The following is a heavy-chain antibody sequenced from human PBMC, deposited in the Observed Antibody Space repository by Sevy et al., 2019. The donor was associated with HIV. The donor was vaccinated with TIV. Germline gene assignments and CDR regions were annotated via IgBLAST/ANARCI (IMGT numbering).Heavy chain of an antibody. CDR3: VKGLGMVQGALLSDDV. D-gene: IGHD3-10*01. Sequence: GGSLRLSCAASGFTFRSYGMHWVRQAPGKGLEWVTFIRYDGSTRYYADSVKDRFTVSRDNFKNTLYLQMNSLRVEDTAVYYCVKGLGMVQGALLSDDVWGQGTMVTVSS. V-gene: IGHV3-30*02. CDR2: IRYDGSTR. J-gene: IGHJ3*01. CDR1: GFTFRSYG.